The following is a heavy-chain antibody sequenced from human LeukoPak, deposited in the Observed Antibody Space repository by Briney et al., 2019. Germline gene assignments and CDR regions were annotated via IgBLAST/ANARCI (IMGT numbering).Heavy chain of an antibody. CDR1: GFTFSNYA. D-gene: IGHD3-10*01. CDR3: AKDQRSGEYDYGWGPFDI. J-gene: IGHJ3*02. CDR2: ISASAGSA. Sequence: GGSLRLSCEVSGFTFSNYAMNWVRQAPGKGLEWASSISASAGSAVYGDSVKGRFTISRVNAENTLYLQMNSLRADDTAIYYCAKDQRSGEYDYGWGPFDIWGQGTMVTVSS. V-gene: IGHV3-23*01.